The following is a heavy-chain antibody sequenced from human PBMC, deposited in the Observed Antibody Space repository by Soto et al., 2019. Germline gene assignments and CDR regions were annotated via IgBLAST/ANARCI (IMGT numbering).Heavy chain of an antibody. Sequence: PSETLSLTCTVSGDSISGSNYYWGWIRQPTGKGLEWIGSLFYSGITYFNPSLKSRVTISEDTSKNELSLKLTSVTAADTAIYYCVRRLFCPTTSCQKYFDYWGQGILVTVSS. V-gene: IGHV4-39*01. CDR1: GDSISGSNYY. CDR3: VRRLFCPTTSCQKYFDY. J-gene: IGHJ4*02. D-gene: IGHD2-2*01. CDR2: LFYSGIT.